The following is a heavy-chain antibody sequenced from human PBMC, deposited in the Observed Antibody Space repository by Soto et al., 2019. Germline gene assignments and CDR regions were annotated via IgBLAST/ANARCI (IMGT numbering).Heavy chain of an antibody. J-gene: IGHJ4*02. CDR1: GFTFSSYA. CDR3: AKVPFVSAYCGGDCYFDY. V-gene: IGHV3-23*01. D-gene: IGHD2-21*01. CDR2: ISGSGGST. Sequence: GGSLRLSCAASGFTFSSYAMSWVRQAPGKGLEWVSAISGSGGSTYYADSVKGRFTISRDNSKNTLYLQMNSLRAEDTAVYYCAKVPFVSAYCGGDCYFDYWGQGTLVTVSS.